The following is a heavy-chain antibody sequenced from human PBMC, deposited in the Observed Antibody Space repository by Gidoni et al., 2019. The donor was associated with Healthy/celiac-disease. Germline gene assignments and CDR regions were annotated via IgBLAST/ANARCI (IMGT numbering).Heavy chain of an antibody. CDR3: AKSPPYYDSSGYQLGILDY. CDR2: ISGSGGST. D-gene: IGHD3-22*01. V-gene: IGHV3-23*01. CDR1: GFTFSSYA. J-gene: IGHJ4*02. Sequence: AASGFTFSSYAMSCVRQAPGKGLEWVSAISGSGGSTYYADSVKGRFTISRDNSKNTLYLQMNSLRAEDTAVYYCAKSPPYYDSSGYQLGILDYWGQGTLVTVSS.